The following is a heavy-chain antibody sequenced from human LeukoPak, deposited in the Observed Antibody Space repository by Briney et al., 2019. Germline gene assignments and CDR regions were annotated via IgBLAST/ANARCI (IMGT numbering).Heavy chain of an antibody. Sequence: TTSETLSLTCTVTGGSISSNNYYWGWIRQPPGKGLEWIGSINYSGSTYYNPSLKSRVTISVDTSTNQISVKLRSVTVADTAVYYCAVEGRGYDFDIWGQGTMVTVSS. CDR2: INYSGST. CDR1: GGSISSNNYY. D-gene: IGHD1-26*01. V-gene: IGHV4-39*01. CDR3: AVEGRGYDFDI. J-gene: IGHJ3*02.